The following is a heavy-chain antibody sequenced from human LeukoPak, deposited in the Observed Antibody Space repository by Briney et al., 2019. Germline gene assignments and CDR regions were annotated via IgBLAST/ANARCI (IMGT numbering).Heavy chain of an antibody. V-gene: IGHV1-8*02. D-gene: IGHD6-13*01. CDR3: ARSFIAAAALGY. J-gene: IGHJ4*02. CDR1: GGTFSSYA. CDR2: MNPNSGNT. Sequence: GASVKVSCKASGGTFSSYAISWVRQATGQGLEWMGWMNPNSGNTGYAQKFQGRVTMTRNTSISTAYMELSSLRSEDTAVYYCARSFIAAAALGYWGQGTLVTVSS.